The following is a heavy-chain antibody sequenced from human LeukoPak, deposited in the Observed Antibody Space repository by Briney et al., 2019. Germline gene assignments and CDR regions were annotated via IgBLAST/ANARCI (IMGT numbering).Heavy chain of an antibody. V-gene: IGHV3-48*01. Sequence: GGSLRLSCAASGFTFSSYSMNWVRQAPGKGLEWVSYISSSSSTIYYADSVKGRFTISRDNAKNSLYLQMNSLRAEDTAVYYSAGYCSSTSCLWFSDYWGQGTLVTVSS. CDR2: ISSSSSTI. D-gene: IGHD2-2*01. J-gene: IGHJ4*02. CDR3: AGYCSSTSCLWFSDY. CDR1: GFTFSSYS.